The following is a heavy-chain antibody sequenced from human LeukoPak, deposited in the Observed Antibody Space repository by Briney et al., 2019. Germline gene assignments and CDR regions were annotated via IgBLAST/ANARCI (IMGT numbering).Heavy chain of an antibody. CDR3: AKGDIAGGTSWHFDL. J-gene: IGHJ2*01. D-gene: IGHD1-26*01. CDR2: ISGRGDYT. V-gene: IGHV3-23*01. CDR1: GFTFSRFA. Sequence: PGGSLRLSCAASGFTFSRFAMSWVRQAPGKGLEWVSSISGRGDYTYFANSVKGRFTISRDNSENTLYLQMKSLRADDTAVYYCAKGDIAGGTSWHFDLWGRDTLVTVSS.